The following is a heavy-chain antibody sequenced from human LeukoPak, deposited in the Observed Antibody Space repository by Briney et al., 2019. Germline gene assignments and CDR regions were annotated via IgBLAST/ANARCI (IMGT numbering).Heavy chain of an antibody. J-gene: IGHJ4*02. CDR3: AREAYCSGGSCYYFDY. Sequence: GGSLRLSCAASGFTFSSYTTNWVRQAPGKGLEWVSSISSGSNYIYYAGSLKGRFTISRDNARNSLYLQMNSLRAEDTAVYYCAREAYCSGGSCYYFDYWGQGTLVTVSS. CDR2: ISSGSNYI. V-gene: IGHV3-21*03. CDR1: GFTFSSYT. D-gene: IGHD2-15*01.